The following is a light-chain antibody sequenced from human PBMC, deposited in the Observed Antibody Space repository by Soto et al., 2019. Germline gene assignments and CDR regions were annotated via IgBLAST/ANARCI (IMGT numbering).Light chain of an antibody. CDR2: KAS. CDR1: QRIGIW. CDR3: QQYNDYSWT. Sequence: IQMTQSPSTLSASVGDRVAITCRASQRIGIWLAWYQQKPGKAPRFLLYKASSLESGVPSRFSGSGYGTEFTLTISSLQPDDFATYYCQQYNDYSWTFGQGTKVEIK. V-gene: IGKV1-5*03. J-gene: IGKJ1*01.